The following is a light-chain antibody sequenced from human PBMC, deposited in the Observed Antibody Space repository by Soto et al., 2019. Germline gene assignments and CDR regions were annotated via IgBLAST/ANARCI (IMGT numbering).Light chain of an antibody. CDR3: QQYGSSPRT. J-gene: IGKJ5*01. CDR1: QSVSNNY. V-gene: IGKV3-20*01. CDR2: GAS. Sequence: EIVLTQSPGTLSLSPGESATLSCRASQSVSNNYLAWYQQKPGQAPRLLIYGASNRATGIPDRFSGSGSGTDFTLTTSRLEPEDFAVYYCQQYGSSPRTVGQGTRLENK.